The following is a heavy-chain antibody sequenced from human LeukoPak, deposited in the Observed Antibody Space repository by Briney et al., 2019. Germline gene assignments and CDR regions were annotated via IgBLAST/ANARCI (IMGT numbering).Heavy chain of an antibody. V-gene: IGHV4-39*07. J-gene: IGHJ4*02. CDR1: GGSISGSTSY. CDR2: LNYSGTT. D-gene: IGHD6-19*01. Sequence: PSETLSLTCTVSGGSISGSTSYWGWIRQSPGKGLEWIGLLNYSGTTYYNPSLKSRVTISVDTSKNQFSLKLSSVTAADTAVYYCARDNLGSSGWDYWGQGTLVTVSS. CDR3: ARDNLGSSGWDY.